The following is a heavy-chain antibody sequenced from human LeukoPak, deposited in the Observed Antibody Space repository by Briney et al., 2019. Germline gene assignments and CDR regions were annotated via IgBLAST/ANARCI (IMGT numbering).Heavy chain of an antibody. CDR1: GGSINNYY. Sequence: SETLSLTCTVSGGSINNYYWIWIRQPPGKGLEWIGNIYNSGSTNYNPSLKSRFTMSVDTSKNQFSLKMSSVTAADTAVYYCARGKGGAFYFFDSWGQGTQVTVSS. CDR2: IYNSGST. CDR3: ARGKGGAFYFFDS. V-gene: IGHV4-59*01. J-gene: IGHJ4*02. D-gene: IGHD2-21*01.